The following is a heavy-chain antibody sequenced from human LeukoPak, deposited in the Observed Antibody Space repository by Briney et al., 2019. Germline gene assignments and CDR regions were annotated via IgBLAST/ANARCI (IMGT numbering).Heavy chain of an antibody. Sequence: SETLSLTCAVYGGSFSGYYWSWIRQPPGKGLEWIGEINHSGSTNYNPSLKSRVTISVDTSKNQFSLKLSSVTAADTAVYYCARRRHYYGSGSYYSASRDFDYWGQGTLVTVSS. CDR3: ARRRHYYGSGSYYSASRDFDY. J-gene: IGHJ4*02. CDR2: INHSGST. CDR1: GGSFSGYY. V-gene: IGHV4-34*01. D-gene: IGHD3-10*01.